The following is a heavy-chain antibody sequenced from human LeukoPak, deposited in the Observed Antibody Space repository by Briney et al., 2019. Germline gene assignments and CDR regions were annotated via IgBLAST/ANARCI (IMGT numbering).Heavy chain of an antibody. Sequence: PGGSLRLSCAASGFTFSYYGMHWVRQAPGKGLEWVAFIRYDGNDKFYAESVKGRFTISRDTSRNTLYLQMNSLRPEDTAVSYCAKGDRALYYGFSSFDYWGQGTLVTVPS. D-gene: IGHD3-16*01. V-gene: IGHV3-30*02. CDR2: IRYDGNDK. CDR1: GFTFSYYG. CDR3: AKGDRALYYGFSSFDY. J-gene: IGHJ4*02.